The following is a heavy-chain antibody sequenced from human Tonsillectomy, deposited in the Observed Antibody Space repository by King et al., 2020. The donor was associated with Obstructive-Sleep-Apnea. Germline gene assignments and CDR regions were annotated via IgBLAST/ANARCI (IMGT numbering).Heavy chain of an antibody. CDR3: ARGPAFLTGLSSCAFDI. V-gene: IGHV4-34*01. Sequence: VQLQQWGAGLLKPSETLSLTCAVYGGSFSGYYWSWIRPPPGKGLEWIGEINHIGSTNYNPSLKSRVTISVDTSKNQFSLKLSSVTAADTAVYYCARGPAFLTGLSSCAFDIWGQGTMVTVSS. CDR2: INHIGST. CDR1: GGSFSGYY. J-gene: IGHJ3*02. D-gene: IGHD3-9*01.